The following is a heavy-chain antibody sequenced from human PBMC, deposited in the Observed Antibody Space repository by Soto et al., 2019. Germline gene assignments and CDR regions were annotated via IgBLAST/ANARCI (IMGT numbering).Heavy chain of an antibody. V-gene: IGHV3-21*06. CDR2: ISSTTNYI. J-gene: IGHJ4*02. Sequence: VGSLRLSCAASGFTFTRYSMNWVRQAPGKGLEWVSSISSTTNYIYYGDSMKGRFTISRDNAKNSLYLEMNSLRAEDTAVYYCARESEDLTSNFDYWGQGTLVTVSS. CDR3: ARESEDLTSNFDY. CDR1: GFTFTRYS.